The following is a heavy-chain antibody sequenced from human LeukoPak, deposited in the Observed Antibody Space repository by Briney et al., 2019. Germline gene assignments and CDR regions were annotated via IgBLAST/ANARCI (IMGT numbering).Heavy chain of an antibody. Sequence: GGSLRLSCAASGYTFRSYEMNWVHQAPGKGLEWVSYISSSGSTIFYADSVKGRVTISRDNAKNSLYLQMNSLRAEDTAVYYCARDAYGSGSYLDYWGQGTLVTVSS. CDR2: ISSSGSTI. J-gene: IGHJ4*02. V-gene: IGHV3-48*03. D-gene: IGHD3-10*01. CDR1: GYTFRSYE. CDR3: ARDAYGSGSYLDY.